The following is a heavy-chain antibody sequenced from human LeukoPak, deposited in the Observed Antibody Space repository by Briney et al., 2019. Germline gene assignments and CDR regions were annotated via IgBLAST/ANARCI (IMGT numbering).Heavy chain of an antibody. V-gene: IGHV5-51*01. CDR1: GYSFTSYW. CDR3: ARCRRSHGNWFDP. J-gene: IGHJ5*02. CDR2: IYPGDSDT. Sequence: GESLKISCKGSGYSFTSYWIGWVRQMPGKGLKWMGIIYPGDSDTRYSPSFQGQVTISADKSISTAYLQWSSLKASDTAMYYCARCRRSHGNWFDPWGQGTLVTVSS.